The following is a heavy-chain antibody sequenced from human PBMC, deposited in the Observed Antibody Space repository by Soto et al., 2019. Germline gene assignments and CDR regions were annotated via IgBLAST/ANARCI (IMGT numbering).Heavy chain of an antibody. CDR3: ARLTTYTAGRAFDP. V-gene: IGHV4-31*03. J-gene: IGHJ5*02. D-gene: IGHD1-1*01. CDR2: IYYSGST. Sequence: TLSLTCTVSGGSISSGGYYWSWIRQHPGKGLEWIGYIYYSGSTYYNPSLKSRVTISVDTSKNQFSLKLSSVTAADTAVYYCARLTTYTAGRAFDPWGQGTLVTVSS. CDR1: GGSISSGGYY.